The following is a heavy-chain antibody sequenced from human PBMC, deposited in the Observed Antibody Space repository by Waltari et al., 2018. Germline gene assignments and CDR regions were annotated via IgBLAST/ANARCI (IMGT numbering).Heavy chain of an antibody. D-gene: IGHD6-13*01. V-gene: IGHV1-3*01. CDR2: INAGKGNT. CDR3: GRDRRGGIAAAGTRGLFDP. Sequence: QVQLVQSGAEVKKPGASVKVSCKASGYTFTSYAMHWVRQAPGQRLEWMGWINAGKGNTNYSQKYQGKVTITRYTSARTADMELSSRGAEDTAVYYCGRDRRGGIAAAGTRGLFDPWGQGTLVTVSS. J-gene: IGHJ5*02. CDR1: GYTFTSYA.